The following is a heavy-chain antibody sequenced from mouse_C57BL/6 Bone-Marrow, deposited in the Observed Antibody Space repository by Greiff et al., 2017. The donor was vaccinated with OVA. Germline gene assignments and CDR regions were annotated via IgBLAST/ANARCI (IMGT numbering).Heavy chain of an antibody. V-gene: IGHV5-15*01. D-gene: IGHD1-1*01. J-gene: IGHJ3*01. CDR2: ISNLAYSI. CDR1: GFTFSDYG. CDR3: ACYYGSSYGFAY. Sequence: EVQLVESGGGLVQPGGSLKLSCAASGFTFSDYGMAWVRQAPRKGPEWVAFISNLAYSIYYADTVTGRFTISRENAKNTLYLEMSSLRSEDTAIYSCACYYGSSYGFAYWGQGTLVTVSA.